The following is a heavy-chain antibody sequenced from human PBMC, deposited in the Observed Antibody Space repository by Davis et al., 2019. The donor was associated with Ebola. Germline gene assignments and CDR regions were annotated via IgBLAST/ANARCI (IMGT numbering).Heavy chain of an antibody. D-gene: IGHD5-24*01. Sequence: AASVKVSCKASGYTFTSYDINWVRQATGQGLEWMGWMNPNSGNTGYAQKFQGRVTMTTDTSTSTAHMELSSLRSEDTAVYYCAREMATIRDYWGQGTLVTVSS. CDR1: GYTFTSYD. CDR2: MNPNSGNT. J-gene: IGHJ4*02. V-gene: IGHV1-8*01. CDR3: AREMATIRDY.